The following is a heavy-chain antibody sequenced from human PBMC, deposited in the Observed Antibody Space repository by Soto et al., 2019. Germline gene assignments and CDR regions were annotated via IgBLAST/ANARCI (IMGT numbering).Heavy chain of an antibody. J-gene: IGHJ3*02. CDR1: GGSISSYY. CDR2: IYYSGST. D-gene: IGHD5-18*01. V-gene: IGHV4-59*01. CDR3: ASSSGNSYGYPDAFDI. Sequence: SETLSLTCTVSGGSISSYYWSWIRQPPGKGLEWIGYIYYSGSTNYNPSLKSRVTISVDTSKNQFSLKLSSVTAADTAVYYCASSSGNSYGYPDAFDIWGQGTMVT.